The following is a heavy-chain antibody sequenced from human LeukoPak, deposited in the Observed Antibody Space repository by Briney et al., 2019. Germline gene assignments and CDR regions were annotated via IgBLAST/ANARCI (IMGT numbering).Heavy chain of an antibody. CDR2: IYAGGNA. CDR1: GFTVSSNY. V-gene: IGHV3-53*01. Sequence: GGSLRLSCAASGFTVSSNYMTWVRQAPGKGLQWVSVIYAGGNAYYADSVKGRFTISRDNSKNTVYLQMNSLRVEDTAIYYCARALGSGITKSGHDAFDMRGQGAMVTVSS. D-gene: IGHD6-19*01. J-gene: IGHJ3*02. CDR3: ARALGSGITKSGHDAFDM.